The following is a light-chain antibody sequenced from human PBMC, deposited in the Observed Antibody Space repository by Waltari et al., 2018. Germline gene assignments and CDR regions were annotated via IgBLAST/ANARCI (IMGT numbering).Light chain of an antibody. CDR3: QQRSNWPFT. CDR2: DAS. CDR1: QSVSSD. V-gene: IGKV3-11*01. J-gene: IGKJ4*01. Sequence: EIVLTQSPATLSLSPGERVTLSCRASQSVSSDLAWFLQKPGQAPRLLIYDASDRATGIPARFSGSGSGTDFTLTISSLEPEDFAVYYCQQRSNWPFTFGGGTKVEIK.